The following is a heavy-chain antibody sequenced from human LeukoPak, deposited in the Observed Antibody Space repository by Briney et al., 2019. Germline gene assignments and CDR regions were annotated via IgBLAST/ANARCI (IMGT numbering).Heavy chain of an antibody. J-gene: IGHJ3*02. CDR1: GFTLSSYS. V-gene: IGHV3-21*01. Sequence: PGGSLRLSCVASGFTLSSYSMNWVRQAPGKGLEWVSSISSSSSYKYYADSLKGRFTISRDNAKNTLYLQMNSLRAEDTAVYYCARESGNVWYGSGRNDAFDIWGQGTMVTVSS. D-gene: IGHD3-10*01. CDR2: ISSSSSYK. CDR3: ARESGNVWYGSGRNDAFDI.